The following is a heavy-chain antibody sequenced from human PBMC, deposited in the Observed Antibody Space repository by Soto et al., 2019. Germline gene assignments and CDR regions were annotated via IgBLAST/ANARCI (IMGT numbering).Heavy chain of an antibody. V-gene: IGHV4-39*01. CDR1: GGSISGSRCY. Sequence: QLQLQESGPGLVKPSETLSLTCTVSGGSISGSRCYWGWLSQPPGKGLEWIGSIYYSGAAYYNPSLQRRVPISVDTSRNQVSIKLNSVTAADTAVYYCTDMLGQWLPRDWGQGTGVTVAS. D-gene: IGHD6-19*01. CDR3: TDMLGQWLPRD. CDR2: IYYSGAA. J-gene: IGHJ4*02.